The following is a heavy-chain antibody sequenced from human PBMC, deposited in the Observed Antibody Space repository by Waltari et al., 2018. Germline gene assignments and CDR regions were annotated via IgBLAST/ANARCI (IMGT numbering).Heavy chain of an antibody. Sequence: EVQLVESGGGLVQPGGSLRRSCAASGVSSPGYWMHWVRQAPGKGLVWVARINSDGSSTRYADSVKGRFTISRDNAKNTLYLQMNSLRAEDTAVYYCARVEVGDYDFDYWGQGTLVTVSS. D-gene: IGHD4-17*01. J-gene: IGHJ4*02. CDR3: ARVEVGDYDFDY. V-gene: IGHV3-74*01. CDR2: INSDGSST. CDR1: GVSSPGYW.